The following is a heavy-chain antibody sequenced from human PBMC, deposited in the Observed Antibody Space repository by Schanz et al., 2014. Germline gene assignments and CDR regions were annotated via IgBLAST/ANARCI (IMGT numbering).Heavy chain of an antibody. CDR2: INPSGGST. D-gene: IGHD6-6*01. J-gene: IGHJ4*02. V-gene: IGHV1-46*03. CDR1: GYTFVSYS. CDR3: GRGFSRSYIDF. Sequence: QVQLVQSGAEVKKPGASVKVSCKASGYTFVSYSMHWVRQAPGQGLEWMGIINPSGGSTRYGQKFQGRITVTTDTSTSTVYLELSSLRSDDTAVYYCGRGFSRSYIDFWGQGTLINVSS.